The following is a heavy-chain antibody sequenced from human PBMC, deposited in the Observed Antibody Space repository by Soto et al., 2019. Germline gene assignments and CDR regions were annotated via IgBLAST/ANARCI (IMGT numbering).Heavy chain of an antibody. CDR2: IYYSGST. V-gene: IGHV4-59*01. J-gene: IGHJ4*02. CDR3: ARVIGGWYEHDY. D-gene: IGHD6-19*01. CDR1: GGSMNPYF. Sequence: SETLSLTCTVSGGSMNPYFWSWLRQPPEKGLEWIGYIYYSGSTKCNTSLKSRVTISLDTSKNQFSLNLRSVTAADTAIYYCARVIGGWYEHDYWGQGTLVTVSS.